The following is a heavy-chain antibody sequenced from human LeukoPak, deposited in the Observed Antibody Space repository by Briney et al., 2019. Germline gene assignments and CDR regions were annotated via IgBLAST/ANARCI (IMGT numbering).Heavy chain of an antibody. CDR2: ISPNSGGT. J-gene: IGHJ4*02. Sequence: ASVKVSCKASGYTFTGYYMHWVRQAPGQGLEWMGWISPNSGGTNYAQKFQGRVTMTRDTSISTAYMELSRLRSDDTAVYYCARVDDILTGYALGYWGQGTLVTVSS. CDR3: ARVDDILTGYALGY. D-gene: IGHD3-9*01. CDR1: GYTFTGYY. V-gene: IGHV1-2*02.